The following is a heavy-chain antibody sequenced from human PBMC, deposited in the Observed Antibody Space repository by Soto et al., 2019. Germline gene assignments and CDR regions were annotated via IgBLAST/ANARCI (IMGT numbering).Heavy chain of an antibody. Sequence: SETLSLTCAFSVGSISSSNWWRWVRQPPGKGLEWIGEIYHSGSTNYNPSLKSRVTISVDKSKNQFSLKLSSVTAADTAVYYCARRSITMIVVDHDAFDILGQGTMVNGSS. J-gene: IGHJ3*02. V-gene: IGHV4-4*02. D-gene: IGHD3-22*01. CDR3: ARRSITMIVVDHDAFDI. CDR1: VGSISSSNW. CDR2: IYHSGST.